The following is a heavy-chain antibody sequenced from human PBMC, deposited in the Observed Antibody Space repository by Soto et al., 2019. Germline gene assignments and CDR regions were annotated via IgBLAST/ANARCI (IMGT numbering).Heavy chain of an antibody. CDR1: GFTFSSYA. CDR2: ISGSGGST. V-gene: IGHV3-23*01. Sequence: EVQLLESGGGLVQPGGSLRLSCEASGFTFSSYAMSWVRQAPGKGLEWVSAISGSGGSTYYADSVKGRFTISRDNSKNTLYLQMNSLRDEDTAVYYCAPAFTIFGVGTIDDFDIWGQGTMVTVSS. CDR3: APAFTIFGVGTIDDFDI. J-gene: IGHJ3*02. D-gene: IGHD3-3*01.